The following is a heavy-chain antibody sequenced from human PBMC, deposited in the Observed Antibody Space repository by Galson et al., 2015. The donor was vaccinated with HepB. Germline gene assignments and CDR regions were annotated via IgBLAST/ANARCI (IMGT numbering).Heavy chain of an antibody. J-gene: IGHJ6*02. CDR3: ARLPAATQYYDYYIMDV. CDR2: IDPSDSYT. V-gene: IGHV5-10-1*01. CDR1: GYSFTNYW. D-gene: IGHD2-2*01. Sequence: QSGAEVKKPGESLRISCKGSGYSFTNYWISWVRQMPGKGLEWMGRIDPSDSYTNYSPSFQGHVTISADKSISTAYLQWSSLKASDTAMYYCARLPAATQYYDYYIMDVWRQGTTVTVS.